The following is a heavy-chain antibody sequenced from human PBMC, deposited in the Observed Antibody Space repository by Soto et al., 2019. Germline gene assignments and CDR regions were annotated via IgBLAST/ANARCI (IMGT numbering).Heavy chain of an antibody. CDR1: GFTVSSNY. CDR2: IYSGGST. J-gene: IGHJ6*02. CDR3: ARDRVDPIRCYYYYGMDV. Sequence: EVQLVESGGGLVQPGGSLRLSCAASGFTVSSNYMSWVRQAPGKGLEWVSVIYSGGSTYYADSVKGRFTISRDNSKNKLYLQMNSLRAEDTAVYYCARDRVDPIRCYYYYGMDVWGQGTTVTVSS. V-gene: IGHV3-66*01. D-gene: IGHD2-15*01.